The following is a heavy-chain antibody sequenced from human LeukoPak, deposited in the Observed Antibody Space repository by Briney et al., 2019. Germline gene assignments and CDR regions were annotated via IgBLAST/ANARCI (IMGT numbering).Heavy chain of an antibody. CDR2: IDSSGITI. CDR1: GFPFSSYE. J-gene: IGHJ4*02. Sequence: GGSLRLSCAGSGFPFSSYEMNWLRQAPGKGLEWVSHIDSSGITIYYGDSVKGRFTISRDNAKNCLHLQMNSLRAEDTALYYCAKDGARGQGTLVTVSS. D-gene: IGHD3-16*01. CDR3: AKDGA. V-gene: IGHV3-48*03.